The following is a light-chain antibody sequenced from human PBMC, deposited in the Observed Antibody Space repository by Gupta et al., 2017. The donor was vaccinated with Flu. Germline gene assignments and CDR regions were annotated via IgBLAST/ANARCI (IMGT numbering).Light chain of an antibody. Sequence: SVLTQPPSVSGAPGQRVTISCTGISSNIGAGYDVHWYQQLPGTAPKLLIYVNTNRPSGVPDRFSGSKSGTSASLAITGLQAEDEAYYYCQSYDSSLTGYVFGTGTKVTVL. J-gene: IGLJ1*01. CDR1: SSNIGAGYD. CDR3: QSYDSSLTGYV. CDR2: VNT. V-gene: IGLV1-40*01.